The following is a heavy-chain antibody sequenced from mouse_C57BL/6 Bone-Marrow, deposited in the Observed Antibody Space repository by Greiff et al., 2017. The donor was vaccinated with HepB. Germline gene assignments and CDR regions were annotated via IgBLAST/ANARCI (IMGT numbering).Heavy chain of an antibody. CDR2: IYPGDGDT. J-gene: IGHJ2*01. V-gene: IGHV1-82*01. CDR3: ARGEAVVADFDY. D-gene: IGHD1-1*01. Sequence: VQVVESGPELVKPGASVKISCKASGYAFSSSWMNWVKQRPGKGLEWIGRIYPGDGDTNYNGKFKGKATLTADKSSSTAYMQLSSLTSEDSAVYFCARGEAVVADFDYWGQGTTLTVAS. CDR1: GYAFSSSW.